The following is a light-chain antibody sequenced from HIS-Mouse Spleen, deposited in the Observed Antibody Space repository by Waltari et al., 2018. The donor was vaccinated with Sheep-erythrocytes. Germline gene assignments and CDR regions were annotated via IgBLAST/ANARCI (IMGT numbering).Light chain of an antibody. CDR3: CSYAGSYNHV. J-gene: IGLJ1*01. CDR2: DVS. CDR1: SSDVGGYNY. Sequence: QSALTQPRSVSGSPGQSVTISCTGTSSDVGGYNYVPCYQQHPGKAPKLMIYDVSKRPSGVPDRFSGSKSGNTASLTISGLQAEDEADYYCCSYAGSYNHVFGTGTKVTVL. V-gene: IGLV2-11*01.